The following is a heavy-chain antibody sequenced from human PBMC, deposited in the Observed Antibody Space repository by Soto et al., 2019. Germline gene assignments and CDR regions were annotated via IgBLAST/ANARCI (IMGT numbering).Heavy chain of an antibody. Sequence: XPSETLSLTCXVSGXSXRNNXXYWGXXRQPPGKGLEWIATVHYSGSTYYTPSLKSRVTISADTSNNQFSLRLNSVTAADTAVYYCARQHYYDSSGYYTWNWGQGTLVTVSS. D-gene: IGHD3-22*01. CDR2: VHYSGST. V-gene: IGHV4-39*01. J-gene: IGHJ4*02. CDR1: GXSXRNNXXY. CDR3: ARQHYYDSSGYYTWN.